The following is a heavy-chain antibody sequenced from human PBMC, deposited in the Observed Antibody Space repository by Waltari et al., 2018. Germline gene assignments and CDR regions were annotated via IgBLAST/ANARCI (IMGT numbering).Heavy chain of an antibody. CDR2: IIPILGIA. Sequence: QVQLVQSGAEVKKPGSSVKVSCKASGGTFSSYTISWVRQAPGQGLAWMGRIIPILGIANYAQKFQGRVTITADKSTSTAYMELSSLRSEDTAVYYCAIAGGEAAAPDYWGQGTLVTVSS. J-gene: IGHJ4*02. D-gene: IGHD6-13*01. V-gene: IGHV1-69*02. CDR3: AIAGGEAAAPDY. CDR1: GGTFSSYT.